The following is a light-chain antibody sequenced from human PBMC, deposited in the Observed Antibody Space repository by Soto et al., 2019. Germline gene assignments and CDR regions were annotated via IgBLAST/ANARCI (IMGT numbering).Light chain of an antibody. CDR2: DAS. CDR1: QSVSRY. Sequence: EIVLTQSPATLSLSPGERATLSCRASQSVSRYLAWYQQKPGQAPRLLIYDASNRATGIPDRFSGSGSGTDFTLTISRLEPEDFAVYYCQQHGTSPITFGQGTRLEIK. CDR3: QQHGTSPIT. J-gene: IGKJ5*01. V-gene: IGKV3-11*01.